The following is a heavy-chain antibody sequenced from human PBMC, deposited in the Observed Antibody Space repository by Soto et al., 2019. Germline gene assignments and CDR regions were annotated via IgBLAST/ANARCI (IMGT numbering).Heavy chain of an antibody. J-gene: IGHJ6*02. CDR2: IYSGGST. CDR1: GFTVRSNY. CDR3: ARPLSYTPYGMDV. Sequence: LRLSCAASGFTVRSNYMSCVRQAPGKGLEWVSVIYSGGSTYYADSVKGRFTISRDNSKNTLYLQMNSLKASDTAMYYCARPLSYTPYGMDVWGQGTTVTVSS. D-gene: IGHD2-2*02. V-gene: IGHV3-53*01.